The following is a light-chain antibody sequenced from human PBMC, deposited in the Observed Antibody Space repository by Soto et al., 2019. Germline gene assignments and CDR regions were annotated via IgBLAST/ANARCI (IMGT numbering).Light chain of an antibody. CDR3: QHYNDCPCT. Sequence: EIVMTQSPATLSLSPGERATLSCRASQTIDNTLAWYQRKPGQAPRLLIYDASTRATGVPARFSGSGSGTDFTLTISSLQSEDFAVYYFQHYNDCPCTLGHFTKL. J-gene: IGKJ2*02. CDR1: QTIDNT. V-gene: IGKV3-15*01. CDR2: DAS.